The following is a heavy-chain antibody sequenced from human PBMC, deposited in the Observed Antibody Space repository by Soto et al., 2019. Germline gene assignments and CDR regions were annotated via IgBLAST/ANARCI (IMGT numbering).Heavy chain of an antibody. CDR2: IYYSGST. V-gene: IGHV4-59*05. Sequence: SETLSLTCTVSGGSISSYYWSWIRQPPGKGLEWIGSIYYSGSTYYNPSLKSRVTISVDTSKNQFSLKLSSVTAADTAVYYCARLGSGWYGDYWGQGTLVTVSS. CDR1: GGSISSYY. J-gene: IGHJ4*02. D-gene: IGHD6-19*01. CDR3: ARLGSGWYGDY.